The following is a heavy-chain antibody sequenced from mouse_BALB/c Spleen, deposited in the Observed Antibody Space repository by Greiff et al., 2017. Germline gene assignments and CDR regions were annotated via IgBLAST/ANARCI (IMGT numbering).Heavy chain of an antibody. CDR2: ISSGGSYT. Sequence: EVKLMESGGGLVKPGGSLKLSCAASGFTFSSYAMSWVRQTPEKRLEWVATISSGGSYTYYPDSVKGRFTISRDNAKNTLYLQMSSLRSEDTAMYYCARQNDGYQFAYWGQGTLVTVSA. J-gene: IGHJ3*01. D-gene: IGHD2-3*01. V-gene: IGHV5-9-3*01. CDR3: ARQNDGYQFAY. CDR1: GFTFSSYA.